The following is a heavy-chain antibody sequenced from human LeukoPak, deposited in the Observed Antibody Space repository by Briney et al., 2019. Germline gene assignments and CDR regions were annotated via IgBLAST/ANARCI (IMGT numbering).Heavy chain of an antibody. D-gene: IGHD1-1*01. V-gene: IGHV3-74*01. Sequence: PGGSLRLSCAASGFTSSDYWMYWVRQAPGKGLVWVAQIYGDGRATTYADSVKGRFTISRDNSKNTLFLQMDSLRVEDTAIYYCARDYNMDVWGQGTTVSVSS. CDR3: ARDYNMDV. J-gene: IGHJ6*02. CDR2: IYGDGRAT. CDR1: GFTSSDYW.